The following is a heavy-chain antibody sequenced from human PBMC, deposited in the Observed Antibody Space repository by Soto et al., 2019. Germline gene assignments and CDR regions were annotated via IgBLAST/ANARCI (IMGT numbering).Heavy chain of an antibody. CDR3: ARLVVVAPVANA. Sequence: PSETLSLTGSVSGGSISYNSYYWGWIRQPPGKGLEWVGGIFYTGTTYYSPSLKDRVTISVDTSKNSFSLNLTSVTAADTAVYFCARLVVVAPVANAWGQGTLVTVSS. J-gene: IGHJ5*02. CDR2: IFYTGTT. V-gene: IGHV4-39*02. CDR1: GGSISYNSYY. D-gene: IGHD2-2*01.